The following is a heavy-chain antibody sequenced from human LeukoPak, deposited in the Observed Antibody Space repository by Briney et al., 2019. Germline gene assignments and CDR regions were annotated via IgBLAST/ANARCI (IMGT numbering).Heavy chain of an antibody. CDR1: GFTFSSYG. D-gene: IGHD6-6*01. CDR2: IRYDGSNK. Sequence: GGSLRLSCAASGFTFSSYGMHWVRQAPGKGLEWVSFIRYDGSNKYYADSVKGRFTISRDNSKNTLYLQMNSLRAEDTAVYYCAKDLGYSSSYNITLLDYWGQGTLVTVSS. CDR3: AKDLGYSSSYNITLLDY. V-gene: IGHV3-30*02. J-gene: IGHJ4*02.